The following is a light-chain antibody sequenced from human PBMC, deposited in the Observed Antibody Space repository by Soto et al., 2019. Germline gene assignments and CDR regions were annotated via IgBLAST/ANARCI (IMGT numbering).Light chain of an antibody. CDR1: QSVSSDF. CDR2: AAS. CDR3: LKYGRSPGWT. Sequence: EIVMTQSPATLSVSPGDRATRSCRASQSVSSDFLAWYQQKPGQAPRLLIYAASSRASGIPDRFSGSGSETEFTLTISRLEPEDFAVYYCLKYGRSPGWTFGQGTKGDIK. J-gene: IGKJ1*01. V-gene: IGKV3-20*01.